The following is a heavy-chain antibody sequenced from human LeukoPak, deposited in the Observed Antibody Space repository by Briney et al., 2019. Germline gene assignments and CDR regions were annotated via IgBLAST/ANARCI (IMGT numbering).Heavy chain of an antibody. J-gene: IGHJ4*02. CDR2: ISGGGDST. CDR1: GFTLSDYA. V-gene: IGHV3-23*01. Sequence: GGSLRLSCAASGFTLSDYAMTWVRQTPGKGLEWVSVISGGGDSTDYADSMKGRFTISRDNSKNTLYLQMNSLRAEDTALYYCARLVCTGTICYANYWGQGTLVTVSS. D-gene: IGHD2-2*01. CDR3: ARLVCTGTICYANY.